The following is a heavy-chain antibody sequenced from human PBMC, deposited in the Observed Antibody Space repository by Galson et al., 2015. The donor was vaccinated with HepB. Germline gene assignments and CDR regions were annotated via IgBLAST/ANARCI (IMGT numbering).Heavy chain of an antibody. V-gene: IGHV6-1*01. CDR2: TYYRSKWYN. D-gene: IGHD4-17*01. CDR3: ARDRGDDYGDLLDASDI. CDR1: GDSVSSNSAA. J-gene: IGHJ3*02. Sequence: ISGDSVSSNSAAWNWIRQSPSRGLEWLGRTYYRSKWYNDYAVSVKSRITINPDTSKNQFSLQLNSVTPEDTAVYYCARDRGDDYGDLLDASDIWGQGTMVTVSS.